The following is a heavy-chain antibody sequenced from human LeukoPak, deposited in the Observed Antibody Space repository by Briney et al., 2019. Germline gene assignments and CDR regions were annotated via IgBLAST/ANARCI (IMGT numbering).Heavy chain of an antibody. J-gene: IGHJ4*02. D-gene: IGHD6-13*01. V-gene: IGHV3-53*01. CDR1: GFTVSSNY. CDR2: IYSGGST. Sequence: GGSLRLSCAASGFTVSSNYMSWVRQAPGKGLEWVSVIYSGGSTFYADSVKGRFTISRDNSKNTLYLQMNSLRAEDTAVYYCAREGDSSSWYAFDYWGQGTLVTVSS. CDR3: AREGDSSSWYAFDY.